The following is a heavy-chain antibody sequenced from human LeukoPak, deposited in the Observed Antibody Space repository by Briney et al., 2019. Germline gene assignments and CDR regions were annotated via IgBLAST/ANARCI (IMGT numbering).Heavy chain of an antibody. D-gene: IGHD1-26*01. Sequence: GGSLRLSCAASGFTFSSYWMHWVRQAPGKGLVWVSRINSDGSSTSYADSVKGRFTISRDNAKNTLYLQMNSLRAEDTAVYHCARKTGSYYYFDSWGQGTLVTVSS. CDR1: GFTFSSYW. CDR3: ARKTGSYYYFDS. J-gene: IGHJ4*02. V-gene: IGHV3-74*01. CDR2: INSDGSST.